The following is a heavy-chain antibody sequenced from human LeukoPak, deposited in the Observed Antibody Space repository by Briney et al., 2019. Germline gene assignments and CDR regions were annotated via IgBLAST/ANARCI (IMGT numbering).Heavy chain of an antibody. CDR2: IYHSGST. V-gene: IGHV4-38-2*02. Sequence: KPSETLSLTCTVSGYSISSGYYWGWIRQPPGKGLEWIGSIYHSGSTYYNPSLKSRVTISVDTSKNQFSLKLSSVTAADTAVYYCARALSIYDILTGYHIPYFDYWGQGTLVTVSS. D-gene: IGHD3-9*01. J-gene: IGHJ4*02. CDR1: GYSISSGYY. CDR3: ARALSIYDILTGYHIPYFDY.